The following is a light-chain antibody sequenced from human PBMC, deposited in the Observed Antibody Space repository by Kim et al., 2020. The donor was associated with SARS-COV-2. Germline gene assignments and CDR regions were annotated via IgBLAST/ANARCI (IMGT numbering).Light chain of an antibody. J-gene: IGLJ1*01. CDR2: QNN. CDR1: KLGDKY. Sequence: RGQTANVTAAGEKLGDKYVTWYKKAPGLSPVLFIYQNNQRPPGIPERFSGSNSGNTATLTISGTQAMDEANYYCQAWDSSTHNYVFGAGTKSPS. V-gene: IGLV3-1*01. CDR3: QAWDSSTHNYV.